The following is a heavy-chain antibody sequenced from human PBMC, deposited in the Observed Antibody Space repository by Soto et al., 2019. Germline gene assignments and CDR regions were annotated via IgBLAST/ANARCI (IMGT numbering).Heavy chain of an antibody. J-gene: IGHJ6*02. Sequence: SVKVSCKASGGTFSNYAISWVRQAPGQGLEWMGGIIPIFGTANYAQKFQGRVTITADESTSTAYMELSSLRSEDTAVYYCARDLYYGSGSPHAPYYYYGMDVWGQGTTVTVSS. CDR1: GGTFSNYA. CDR3: ARDLYYGSGSPHAPYYYYGMDV. D-gene: IGHD3-10*01. CDR2: IIPIFGTA. V-gene: IGHV1-69*13.